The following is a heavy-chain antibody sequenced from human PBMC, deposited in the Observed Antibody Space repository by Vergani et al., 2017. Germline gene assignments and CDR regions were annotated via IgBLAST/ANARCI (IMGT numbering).Heavy chain of an antibody. CDR1: GYSFTSYW. D-gene: IGHD2-15*01. Sequence: EVQLVQSGAEVKKPGESLRISCKGSGYSFTSYWISWVRQMPGKGLEWMGIIYPGDSDTRYSPSFQGQVTISADKSISTAYLQWSSLKASDTAMYYCARRDCSGGSCYDGIDYWGQGTLVTVSS. CDR3: ARRDCSGGSCYDGIDY. CDR2: IYPGDSDT. V-gene: IGHV5-51*01. J-gene: IGHJ4*02.